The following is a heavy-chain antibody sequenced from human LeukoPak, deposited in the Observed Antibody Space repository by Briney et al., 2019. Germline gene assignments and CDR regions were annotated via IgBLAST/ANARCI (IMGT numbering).Heavy chain of an antibody. CDR2: ISYDGSNK. J-gene: IGHJ6*02. Sequence: GGSLRLSCAASGFIFSTYVMHWVRQVPGKGLEWVAVISYDGSNKYYADSVKGRFTISRDNSKNTLYLQMNSLRAEDTAVYYCAKVSIFGTNYYYYGMDVWGQGTTVTVSS. CDR3: AKVSIFGTNYYYYGMDV. V-gene: IGHV3-30*18. D-gene: IGHD3-3*02. CDR1: GFIFSTYV.